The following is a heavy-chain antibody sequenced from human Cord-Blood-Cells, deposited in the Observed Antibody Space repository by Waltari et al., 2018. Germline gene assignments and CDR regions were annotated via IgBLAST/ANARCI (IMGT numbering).Heavy chain of an antibody. V-gene: IGHV3-9*01. CDR2: ISWNSGSI. D-gene: IGHD6-13*01. J-gene: IGHJ3*02. CDR3: ARIAAAGNDAFDI. Sequence: EVQLVESGGGVVQPGRSLGLSGAASGFTFDDSAMHWVRQAPGKGLEWVSGISWNSGSIGYADSVKGRFTISRDNAKNSLYLQMNSLRAEDTALYYCARIAAAGNDAFDIWGQGTMVTVSS. CDR1: GFTFDDSA.